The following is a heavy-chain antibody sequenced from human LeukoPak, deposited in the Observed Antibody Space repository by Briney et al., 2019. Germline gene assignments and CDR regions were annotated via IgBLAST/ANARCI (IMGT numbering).Heavy chain of an antibody. CDR2: IYYSGST. CDR1: GGSISTNSYY. Sequence: SETLSLTCTVSGGSISTNSYYWSWIRQPPGKGLEWIGYIYYSGSTNYNPSLKSRVTISVDTSKNQFSLKLSSVTAADTAVYYCARLWSSVDVWGQGTTVTVSS. J-gene: IGHJ6*02. V-gene: IGHV4-61*05. CDR3: ARLWSSVDV. D-gene: IGHD3-10*01.